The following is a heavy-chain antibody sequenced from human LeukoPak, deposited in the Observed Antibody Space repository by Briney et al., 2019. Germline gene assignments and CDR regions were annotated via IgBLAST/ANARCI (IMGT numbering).Heavy chain of an antibody. V-gene: IGHV3-23*01. CDR2: ISGSGGST. J-gene: IGHJ4*02. CDR3: AKDRTPLGQQPFDY. D-gene: IGHD6-13*01. Sequence: GGSLRLSCAASGFTFSSYAMSWVRQAPGKGLEWVSAISGSGGSTYYADSVKGLFTISRDNSKNTLYLQMNSLRAEDTAVYYCAKDRTPLGQQPFDYWGQGTLVTVAS. CDR1: GFTFSSYA.